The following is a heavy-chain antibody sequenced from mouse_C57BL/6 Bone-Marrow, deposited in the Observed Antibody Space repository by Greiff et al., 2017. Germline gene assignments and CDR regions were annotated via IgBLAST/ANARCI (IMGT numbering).Heavy chain of an antibody. CDR3: ARDMINFDY. Sequence: EVQLVESGGGLVKPGGSLKLSCAASGFTFSSYAMSWVRQTPEKRLEWVATISDGGSYTYYPDNVKGRFTISRDNAKINLYLQMSHLKSEDTAMYYCARDMINFDYWGQGTTLTVSS. J-gene: IGHJ2*01. CDR2: ISDGGSYT. CDR1: GFTFSSYA. D-gene: IGHD2-4*01. V-gene: IGHV5-4*01.